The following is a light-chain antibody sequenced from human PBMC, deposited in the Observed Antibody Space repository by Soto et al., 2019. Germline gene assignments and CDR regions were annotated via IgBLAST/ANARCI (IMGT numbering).Light chain of an antibody. CDR3: ISYTSKSTWV. V-gene: IGLV2-14*01. CDR1: SSDVGGYNY. Sequence: QSVLTQPASVSGSPGQSITISCTRTSSDVGGYNYVSWFQQHPGLVPKLIIYEVSNRPSGVSNRFSGSKSVNTASLTISGLQSEDEADYYCISYTSKSTWVFGGGTKVTVL. J-gene: IGLJ2*01. CDR2: EVS.